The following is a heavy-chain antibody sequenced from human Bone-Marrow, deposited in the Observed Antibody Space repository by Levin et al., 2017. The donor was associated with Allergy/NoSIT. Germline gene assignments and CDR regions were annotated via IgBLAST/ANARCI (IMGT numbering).Heavy chain of an antibody. J-gene: IGHJ4*02. CDR3: ARDHITIFSLYFDY. CDR1: GFTFSSHS. D-gene: IGHD3-9*01. Sequence: PGASVKVSCAASGFTFSSHSMNWVRQAPGKGLEWVSYISTTSSTIYYADSVKGRFTISRDNAKNSLYLQMNSLRDEDTAVYYCARDHITIFSLYFDYWGPGTLVTVSS. CDR2: ISTTSSTI. V-gene: IGHV3-48*02.